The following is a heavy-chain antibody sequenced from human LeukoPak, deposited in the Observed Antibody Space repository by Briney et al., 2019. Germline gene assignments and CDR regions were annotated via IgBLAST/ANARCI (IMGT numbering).Heavy chain of an antibody. CDR2: ISYEGSNK. J-gene: IGHJ4*02. Sequence: GGSLRLSCAASGFTFSSYGMHWVRQAPGKGLEWVAVISYEGSNKYYADSVKGRFTISRDNSKNTLYLQMNSLRAEDTAVHYCAKDLGRLWFGELLSEGYFDYWGQGTLVTVSS. CDR1: GFTFSSYG. CDR3: AKDLGRLWFGELLSEGYFDY. D-gene: IGHD3-10*01. V-gene: IGHV3-30*18.